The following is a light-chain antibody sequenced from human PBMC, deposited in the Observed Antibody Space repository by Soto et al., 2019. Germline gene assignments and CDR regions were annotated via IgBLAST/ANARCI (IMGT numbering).Light chain of an antibody. J-gene: IGKJ2*01. CDR2: GAS. Sequence: EIVLTQSPGTLSLSPGERATLSCRASQSVSSSSYLAWYQQKPGQAPRLLIYGASSRATGSPDRFSGSGSGTDFTLTISRLEPEDFAVYYCHQYGSSPSYTFDQGTKLEIK. CDR3: HQYGSSPSYT. V-gene: IGKV3-20*01. CDR1: QSVSSSSY.